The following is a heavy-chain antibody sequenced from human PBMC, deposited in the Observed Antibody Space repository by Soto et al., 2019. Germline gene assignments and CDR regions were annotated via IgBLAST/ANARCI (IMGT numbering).Heavy chain of an antibody. Sequence: SETLSLTCTVSGASITQYYWNWIRQSPGKGLEWIVSVSSTGSTVYNPSLTSRVTVSLDTSKNQFSLTLNSVTAADTAVYYCARDRPLHPSYHSYGMDVWGKGITVT. CDR2: VSSTGST. D-gene: IGHD2-15*01. CDR1: GASITQYY. V-gene: IGHV4-59*01. CDR3: ARDRPLHPSYHSYGMDV. J-gene: IGHJ6*04.